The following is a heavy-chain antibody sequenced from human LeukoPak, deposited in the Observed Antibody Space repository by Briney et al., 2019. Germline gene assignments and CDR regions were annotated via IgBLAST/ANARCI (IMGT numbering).Heavy chain of an antibody. CDR3: VRHDGRGGATMGAFDS. V-gene: IGHV4-34*01. Sequence: SETLSLTCAVYGGSFSGYYWSWIRQPLGKGLEWIGEINHSGSTNYNPSLKSRVTISVDTSKNQFSLKLSSVTAADTAVYYCVRHDGRGGATMGAFDSWGQGSLVTVSS. CDR1: GGSFSGYY. D-gene: IGHD4/OR15-4a*01. CDR2: INHSGST. J-gene: IGHJ5*01.